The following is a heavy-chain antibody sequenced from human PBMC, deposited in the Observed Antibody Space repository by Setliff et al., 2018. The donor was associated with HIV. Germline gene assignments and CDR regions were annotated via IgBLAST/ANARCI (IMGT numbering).Heavy chain of an antibody. CDR3: ARGPPGSSIGWYVGY. CDR1: GYSISIGYY. V-gene: IGHV4-38-2*01. J-gene: IGHJ4*02. CDR2: IYHSGIT. D-gene: IGHD6-19*01. Sequence: SETLSLTCAVSGYSISIGYYWGWIRQAPGKGLEWIGNIYHSGITHYNPSLKSRVTISVDTSKNQFSLRLSSVIAADTAVYYCARGPPGSSIGWYVGYWGQGSLVTVSS.